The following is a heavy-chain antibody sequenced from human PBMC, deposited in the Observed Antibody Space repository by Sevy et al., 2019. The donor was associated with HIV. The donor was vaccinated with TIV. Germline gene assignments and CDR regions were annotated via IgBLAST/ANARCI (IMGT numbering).Heavy chain of an antibody. CDR3: ARDRGIAVGSSRDETFDV. CDR2: IYSGGST. CDR1: EFIVSINY. Sequence: GGSLRLSCEASEFIVSINYMNWVRQAPGKGLEWVSVIYSGGSTYYADSVKGRFTISRDNSNNRVYLQMNSLRAEDTAVYYCARDRGIAVGSSRDETFDVWGQGTMVTVSS. J-gene: IGHJ3*01. V-gene: IGHV3-53*01. D-gene: IGHD6-19*01.